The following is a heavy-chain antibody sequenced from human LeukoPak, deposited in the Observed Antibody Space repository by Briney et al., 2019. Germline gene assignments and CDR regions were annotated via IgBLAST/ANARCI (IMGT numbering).Heavy chain of an antibody. CDR3: ARGRGLRIAAAGRWFDP. V-gene: IGHV4-4*07. Sequence: PSETLSLTCTVSGGSISSYYWSWIRQPAGKGLEWIGRIYTSGSTNYNPSLKSRVTMSVDTSKNQFSLKLSSVTAADTAVYYCARGRGLRIAAAGRWFDPWGQGTLVTVSS. CDR1: GGSISSYY. D-gene: IGHD6-13*01. J-gene: IGHJ5*02. CDR2: IYTSGST.